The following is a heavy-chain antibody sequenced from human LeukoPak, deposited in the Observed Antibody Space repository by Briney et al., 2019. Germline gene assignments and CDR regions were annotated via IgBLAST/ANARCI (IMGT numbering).Heavy chain of an antibody. Sequence: PGGSLSLSCAASGFTFSSYAMSWVRQAPGKGLEWVSAISGSGGSTYYADSVKGRFTISRDNSKNTLYLQMNSLRAEDTAVYYCAKDFGSSWLNWFDPWGQGTLVTVSS. V-gene: IGHV3-23*01. CDR2: ISGSGGST. D-gene: IGHD6-13*01. CDR1: GFTFSSYA. J-gene: IGHJ5*02. CDR3: AKDFGSSWLNWFDP.